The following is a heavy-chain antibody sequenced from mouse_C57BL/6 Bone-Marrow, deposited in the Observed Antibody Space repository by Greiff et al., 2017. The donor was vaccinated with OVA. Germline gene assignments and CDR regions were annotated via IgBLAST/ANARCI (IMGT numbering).Heavy chain of an antibody. J-gene: IGHJ4*01. Sequence: EVHLVESGGGLVQSGRSLRLSCATSGFTFSDFYMEWVRQAPGKGLEWIADSRNKANGYTTEYRASVKGRFIVSRYTSQSILYLQMNALRVEDTGIYYCARGQLFYYAMGYWGQGTSVTVSS. V-gene: IGHV7-1*01. CDR1: GFTFSDFY. D-gene: IGHD4-1*02. CDR3: ARGQLFYYAMGY. CDR2: SRNKANGYTT.